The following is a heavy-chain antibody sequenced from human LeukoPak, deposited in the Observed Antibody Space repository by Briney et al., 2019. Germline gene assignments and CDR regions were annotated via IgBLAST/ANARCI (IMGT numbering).Heavy chain of an antibody. V-gene: IGHV3-9*01. CDR1: GFTFDDYA. CDR2: ISWNSGSI. Sequence: GRSLRLSCAASGFTFDDYAMHWVRQAPGKGLEWVSGISWNSGSIGYADSVKGRFTISRDNAKNSLYLQMNSLRAEDTALYYCATEKHYGMDVWGQGTTVTVSS. J-gene: IGHJ6*02. CDR3: ATEKHYGMDV.